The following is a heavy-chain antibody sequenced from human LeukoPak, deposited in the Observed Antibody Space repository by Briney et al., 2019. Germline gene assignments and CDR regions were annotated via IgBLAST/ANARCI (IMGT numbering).Heavy chain of an antibody. Sequence: GGSLRLSCAASGSTFSSYWMSWVRQAPGKGLEWVANIKQDGSEKYYVDSVKGRFTISRDNAKNSLYLQMNSLRAEDTAVYYCARGSGSYYCDYFDYWGQGTLVTVSS. D-gene: IGHD1-26*01. CDR2: IKQDGSEK. CDR3: ARGSGSYYCDYFDY. CDR1: GSTFSSYW. J-gene: IGHJ4*02. V-gene: IGHV3-7*01.